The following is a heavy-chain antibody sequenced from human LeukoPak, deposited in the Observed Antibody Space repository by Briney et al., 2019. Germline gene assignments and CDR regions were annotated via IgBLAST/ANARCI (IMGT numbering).Heavy chain of an antibody. CDR3: ARGAAAVSPSWFDS. J-gene: IGHJ5*01. CDR1: GGSISSYY. V-gene: IGHV4-4*07. Sequence: SETLSLTCTVSGGSISSYYWSWIRQPAGKGLEWIGRIDTSGSTKTNPPLKSRVTMSVDTSKNQFSLKLSSVNAADTAVYYCARGAAAVSPSWFDSWGQGTLVTVSS. CDR2: IDTSGST. D-gene: IGHD6-13*01.